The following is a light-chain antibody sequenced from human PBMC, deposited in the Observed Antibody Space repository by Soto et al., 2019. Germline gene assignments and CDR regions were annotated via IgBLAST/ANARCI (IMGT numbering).Light chain of an antibody. CDR2: GNT. Sequence: QSALTQPPSVSGAPGQRVTISCTGSSSKIGAGYEVNWYQHLPGAAPKLLIYGNTNRPSGVPDRFSGSKSGTSASLAITGLQAEDEADYYCQSYDSSLSALYVFGTGTKVTVL. CDR3: QSYDSSLSALYV. CDR1: SSKIGAGYE. J-gene: IGLJ1*01. V-gene: IGLV1-40*01.